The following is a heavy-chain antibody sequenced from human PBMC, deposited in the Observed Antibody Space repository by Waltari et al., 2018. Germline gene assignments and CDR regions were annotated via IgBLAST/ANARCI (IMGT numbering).Heavy chain of an antibody. Sequence: EVQLVESGGGLVKPGGSLRLSCAASGFTFSTYNIHWVRQAAGKGLGWVSSISSTSSYIYYAASVKGRFTISRDNANNSLYLQMSSLRAEDTAIYYCARDSARNYDYISGGHAFDIWGQGTMITVSS. J-gene: IGHJ3*02. CDR3: ARDSARNYDYISGGHAFDI. V-gene: IGHV3-21*02. D-gene: IGHD3-16*01. CDR2: ISSTSSYI. CDR1: GFTFSTYN.